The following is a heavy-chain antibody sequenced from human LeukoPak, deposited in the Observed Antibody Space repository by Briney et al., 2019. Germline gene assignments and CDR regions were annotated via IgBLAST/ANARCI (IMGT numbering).Heavy chain of an antibody. CDR3: ARLAVAGTIDY. V-gene: IGHV4-39*01. CDR1: GGSISSYY. Sequence: SETLSLTCTVSGGSISSYYWGWIRQPPGKGLEWIGSIYYSGSTYYNLSLKSRVTISVDTSKNQFSLKLSSVTAADTAVYYCARLAVAGTIDYWGQGTLVTVSS. CDR2: IYYSGST. D-gene: IGHD6-19*01. J-gene: IGHJ4*02.